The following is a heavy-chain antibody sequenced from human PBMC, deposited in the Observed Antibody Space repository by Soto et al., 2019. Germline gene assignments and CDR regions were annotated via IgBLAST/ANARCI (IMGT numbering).Heavy chain of an antibody. V-gene: IGHV3-21*01. CDR1: GFSFSDYT. J-gene: IGHJ4*02. CDR3: ARGSAHVQLETFDC. D-gene: IGHD1-1*01. Sequence: EVQLVESGGGLVKPGESLRLSCAVAGFSFSDYTMHWVRQAPGKGLEWVSAISSNSYHIYYADSVKGRFTTSRDNARKSLYLQADSRRADDTAVYYCARGSAHVQLETFDCWGQGTLVTVSS. CDR2: ISSNSYHI.